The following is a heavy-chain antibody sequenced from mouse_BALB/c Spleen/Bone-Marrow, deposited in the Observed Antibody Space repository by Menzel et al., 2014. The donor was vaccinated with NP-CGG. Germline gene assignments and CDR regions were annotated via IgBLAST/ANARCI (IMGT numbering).Heavy chain of an antibody. Sequence: EVMLVESGGGLVQPGDSLRLSCATSGFTFSDFYVEWVRQPPGKRLEWIAASRNKAKHYTTEYSASVKGRFIVSRDTSQSILYLQMNALRAEDTAIYYCARDVGYGNYFVYWGQGTLVTVSA. D-gene: IGHD2-10*02. V-gene: IGHV7-1*02. J-gene: IGHJ3*01. CDR1: GFTFSDFY. CDR3: ARDVGYGNYFVY. CDR2: SRNKAKHYTT.